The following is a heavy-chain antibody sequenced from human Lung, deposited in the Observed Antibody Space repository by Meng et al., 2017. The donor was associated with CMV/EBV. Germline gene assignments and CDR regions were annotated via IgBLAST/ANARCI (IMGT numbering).Heavy chain of an antibody. J-gene: IGHJ6*02. CDR2: IYYSGST. V-gene: IGHV4-59*01. CDR3: ARNSPAAPHYYYYGMDV. CDR1: GGSISSYY. Sequence: SEXXSLTCTVSGGSISSYYWSWIRQPPGKGLEWIGYIYYSGSTNYNPSLKSRVTISVDTSKNQFSLKLSSVTAADTAVYYCARNSPAAPHYYYYGMDVWGQGTXVTVSS. D-gene: IGHD2-2*01.